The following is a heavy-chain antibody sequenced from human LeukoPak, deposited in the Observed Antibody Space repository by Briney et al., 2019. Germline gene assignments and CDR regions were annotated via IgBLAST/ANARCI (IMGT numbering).Heavy chain of an antibody. CDR3: ARICSSTDCLIPD. D-gene: IGHD2-2*01. CDR2: INSDASDT. J-gene: IGHJ4*02. V-gene: IGHV3-74*01. CDR1: GFTFSRHW. Sequence: GGSLRLSCAASGFTFSRHWMHWVRQAPGKGLVWISRINSDASDTNYADFVKGRFTISRDNAKNTVYLQINSLRGEDTAVYYCARICSSTDCLIPDWSQGTLVTVSS.